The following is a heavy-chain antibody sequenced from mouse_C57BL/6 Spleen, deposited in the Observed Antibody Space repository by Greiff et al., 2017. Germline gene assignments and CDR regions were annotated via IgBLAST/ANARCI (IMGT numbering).Heavy chain of an antibody. V-gene: IGHV1-82*01. CDR1: GYAFSSSW. D-gene: IGHD3-2*02. J-gene: IGHJ2*01. CDR2: IYPGDGDT. Sequence: VQRVESGPELVKPGASVKISCKASGYAFSSSWMNWVKQRPGKGLEWIGRIYPGDGDTNYNGKFKGKATLTADKSSSTAYMQLSSLTSEDSAVYFCAREGAQATWDYWGQGTTLTVSS. CDR3: AREGAQATWDY.